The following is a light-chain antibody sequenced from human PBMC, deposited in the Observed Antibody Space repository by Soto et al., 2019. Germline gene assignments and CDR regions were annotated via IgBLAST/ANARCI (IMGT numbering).Light chain of an antibody. CDR3: AAWDDSLSGYVV. Sequence: SVLTQPPSASGTPGQMVTISCSGTSSNIGNSYVYWYQQLPGTAPKLLIYKNNQRPSGVPDRFSGSKSGTSASLAISGLRSEDEADYYCAAWDDSLSGYVVFGGGTQLTVL. J-gene: IGLJ7*01. CDR2: KNN. V-gene: IGLV1-47*01. CDR1: SSNIGNSY.